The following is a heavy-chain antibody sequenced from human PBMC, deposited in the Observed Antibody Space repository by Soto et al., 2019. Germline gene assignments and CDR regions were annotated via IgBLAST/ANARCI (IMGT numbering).Heavy chain of an antibody. Sequence: SETLSLTCAVYGGSFSGYYWSWIRQPPGKGLEWIGEINHSGSTNYNPSLKSRVTISVDTSKNQFSLKLSSVTAADTTVYYCARAPSASNYVRGIDAFDICGQGTMVTVSS. J-gene: IGHJ3*02. D-gene: IGHD3-16*01. V-gene: IGHV4-34*01. CDR2: INHSGST. CDR1: GGSFSGYY. CDR3: ARAPSASNYVRGIDAFDI.